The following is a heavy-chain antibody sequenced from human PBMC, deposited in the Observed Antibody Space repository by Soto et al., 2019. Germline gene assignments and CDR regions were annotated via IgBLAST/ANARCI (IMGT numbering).Heavy chain of an antibody. Sequence: SETLSLTCTVSGGSISSYYWSWIRQPPGKGLEWIGYIYYSGSTNYNPSLKSRVTISVDTSKNQFSLKLSSVTAADTAVYYCAIGYCTGGTCYRFNFDNWGQGTLVTVSS. J-gene: IGHJ4*02. V-gene: IGHV4-59*01. CDR2: IYYSGST. CDR3: AIGYCTGGTCYRFNFDN. CDR1: GGSISSYY. D-gene: IGHD2-15*01.